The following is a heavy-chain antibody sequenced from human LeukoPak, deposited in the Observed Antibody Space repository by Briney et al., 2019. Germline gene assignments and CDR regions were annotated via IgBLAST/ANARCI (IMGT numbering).Heavy chain of an antibody. J-gene: IGHJ4*02. CDR1: GGSISSYC. Sequence: PSETLSLTCTVSGGSISSYCSWSRQSAGEGLERIGYIYCTGTTNYNHSLKSRLTITIDTSRNQFSLKLSSGTGVDTAIYYCVNGGSYLTKWGQGTLVTVSS. D-gene: IGHD3-10*01. V-gene: IGHV4-59*01. CDR3: VNGGSYLTK. CDR2: IYCTGTT.